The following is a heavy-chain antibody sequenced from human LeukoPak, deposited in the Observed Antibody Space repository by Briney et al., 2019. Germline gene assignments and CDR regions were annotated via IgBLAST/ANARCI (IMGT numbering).Heavy chain of an antibody. Sequence: GGSLRLSCVASGFTFSSYAMSWVRQAPGKGLEWVSTIGGSGDNTYYADSVKGRFTISRDISKNTQYLQMNSLRAEDTAVYYCAKSPYSGSWARFDCWGQGTLVTVSS. CDR2: IGGSGDNT. D-gene: IGHD1-26*01. CDR3: AKSPYSGSWARFDC. V-gene: IGHV3-23*01. J-gene: IGHJ4*02. CDR1: GFTFSSYA.